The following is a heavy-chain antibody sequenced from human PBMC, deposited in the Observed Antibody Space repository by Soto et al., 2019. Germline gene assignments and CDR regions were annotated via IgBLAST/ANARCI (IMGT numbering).Heavy chain of an antibody. CDR2: ISAYNGDT. Sequence: QVQLVQSGAEVKKAAASVKVSCKASGYTFTSYGISWVRQAPGQGLEWMGWISAYNGDTNYAQNLQGRVSMTTDTSTSTASMEVRNLRSDDTALYYCARRSYRDMDVWGQGTTVTVSS. CDR3: ARRSYRDMDV. J-gene: IGHJ6*02. CDR1: GYTFTSYG. V-gene: IGHV1-18*01. D-gene: IGHD3-10*01.